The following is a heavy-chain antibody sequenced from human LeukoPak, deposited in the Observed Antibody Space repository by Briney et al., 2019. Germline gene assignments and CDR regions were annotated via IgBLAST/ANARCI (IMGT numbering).Heavy chain of an antibody. Sequence: ASVKVSCKASGYTFTSYYMHWVRQAPGQGLEWMGIINPSGGSTSYAQKFQGRVTMTRDTSTSTVCMELSSLRSEDTAVYYCARVSGGQYYFDYWGQGTLVTVSS. J-gene: IGHJ4*02. D-gene: IGHD4-23*01. V-gene: IGHV1-46*01. CDR1: GYTFTSYY. CDR2: INPSGGST. CDR3: ARVSGGQYYFDY.